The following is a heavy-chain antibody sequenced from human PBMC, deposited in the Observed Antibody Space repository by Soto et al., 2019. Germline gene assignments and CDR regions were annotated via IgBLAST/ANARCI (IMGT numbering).Heavy chain of an antibody. V-gene: IGHV3-30*18. CDR3: AKVRTGIAAADYYYYYGMDV. J-gene: IGHJ6*02. CDR2: ISYDGSNK. D-gene: IGHD6-13*01. Sequence: PGGSLRLSCAASGFTFSSYGMHWVRQAPGKGLEWVAVISYDGSNKYYADSVKGRFTISRDNSKNTLYLQMNSLRAEDTAVYYCAKVRTGIAAADYYYYYGMDVWGQGTTVTV. CDR1: GFTFSSYG.